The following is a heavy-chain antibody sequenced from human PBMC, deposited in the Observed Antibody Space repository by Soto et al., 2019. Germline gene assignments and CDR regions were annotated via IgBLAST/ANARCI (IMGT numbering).Heavy chain of an antibody. CDR2: ISERGDST. J-gene: IGHJ4*02. CDR1: GFTFSVYA. CDR3: ARASPRGRYFDWLIFPLGH. V-gene: IGHV3-23*01. Sequence: GGSLRLSCAASGFTFSVYAMSWVRQAPGKGLEWVSTISERGDSTYYADSVKGRFTISRDNSKNTLYLQMNSLRADDTAIYYCARASPRGRYFDWLIFPLGHWGQGTLVTVSS. D-gene: IGHD3-9*01.